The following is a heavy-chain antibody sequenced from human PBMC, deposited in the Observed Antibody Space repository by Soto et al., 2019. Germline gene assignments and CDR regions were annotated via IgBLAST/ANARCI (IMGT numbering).Heavy chain of an antibody. CDR2: TYYKSKWNN. Sequence: SQTLALPCGISGDTVSSNSVACNFIRQSPSRGLEWLGRTYYKSKWNNDYALSVKSRITINPDTSKNQFSLHLYSVTPEDTAVYYCTGITWFRGMDVWGQGTPVTVSS. CDR1: GDTVSSNSVA. CDR3: TGITWFRGMDV. D-gene: IGHD3-10*01. V-gene: IGHV6-1*01. J-gene: IGHJ6*02.